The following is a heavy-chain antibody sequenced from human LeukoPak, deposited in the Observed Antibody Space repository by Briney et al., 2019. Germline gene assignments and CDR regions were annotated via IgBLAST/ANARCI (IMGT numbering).Heavy chain of an antibody. CDR3: AGRYSGSYSDAFDI. D-gene: IGHD1-26*01. Sequence: SVKVSCKASGGTLSSYAITWVRQAPGKGLAWMGGIIPIFGPANYAQKFQGRVTITADESTSTAYMELSSLRSDEDTAMYYCAGRYSGSYSDAFDIWGQGTMVTVSS. J-gene: IGHJ3*02. CDR1: GGTLSSYA. V-gene: IGHV1-69*01. CDR2: IIPIFGPA.